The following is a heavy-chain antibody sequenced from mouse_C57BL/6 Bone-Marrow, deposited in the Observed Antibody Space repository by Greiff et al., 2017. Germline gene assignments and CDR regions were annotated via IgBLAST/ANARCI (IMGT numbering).Heavy chain of an antibody. V-gene: IGHV1-76*01. Sequence: QVQLQQSGAELVRPGASVKLSCKASGYTFTDYYINWVKQRPGQGLEWIARIYPGSGNTYYNEKFKGKATLTAEKSSSTAYMQLSSLTSEDSAVYFGAMECYGRGPYWYFDVWGTGTTVTVSS. CDR3: AMECYGRGPYWYFDV. CDR1: GYTFTDYY. CDR2: IYPGSGNT. J-gene: IGHJ1*03. D-gene: IGHD1-1*01.